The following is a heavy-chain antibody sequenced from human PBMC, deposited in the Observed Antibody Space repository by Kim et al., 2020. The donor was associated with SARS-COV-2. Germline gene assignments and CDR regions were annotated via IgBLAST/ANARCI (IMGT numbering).Heavy chain of an antibody. Sequence: SETLSLTCAVSGDSISSNYWWTWVRQSPGKGLEWIGEAHQNGETNYNPSLKRRVAMSLDKSKNQFSLKFSSFTAAASATYYCARVPGGCLASSCYFSSWG. CDR2: AHQNGET. D-gene: IGHD2-2*01. CDR3: ARVPGGCLASSCYFSS. CDR1: GDSISSNYW. J-gene: IGHJ5*01. V-gene: IGHV4-4*02.